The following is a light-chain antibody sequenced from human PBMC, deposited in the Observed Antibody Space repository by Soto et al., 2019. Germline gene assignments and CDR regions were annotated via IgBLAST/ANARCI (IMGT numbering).Light chain of an antibody. V-gene: IGKV3-15*01. Sequence: IVLTQSPGTVRLSXGERATLIRRPRRSVCDMLAWYQQRPGLAPRLXXYGASIRADGSPARISGSGSVTEFTRTISSLQSEDFAVYSGQQYNNWPLTFGGGTKVDIK. CDR3: QQYNNWPLT. CDR1: RSVCDM. J-gene: IGKJ4*01. CDR2: GAS.